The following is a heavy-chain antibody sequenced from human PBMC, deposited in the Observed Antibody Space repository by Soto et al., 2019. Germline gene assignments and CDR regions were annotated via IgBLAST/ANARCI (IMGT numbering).Heavy chain of an antibody. CDR1: GYTFTGYY. V-gene: IGHV1-2*02. J-gene: IGHJ5*02. CDR3: ARFSVKGYPSYNWFDP. CDR2: ISPNSGGT. Sequence: ASVKVSCKASGYTFTGYYMHWVRQAPGQGLEWMGWISPNSGGTNYAQKFQGRVTMTRDTSISTAYMELSRLRSDDTAVYYCARFSVKGYPSYNWFDPWGQGTLVTVSS. D-gene: IGHD3-16*02.